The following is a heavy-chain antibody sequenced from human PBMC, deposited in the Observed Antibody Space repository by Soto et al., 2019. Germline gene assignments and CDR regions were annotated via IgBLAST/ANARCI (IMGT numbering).Heavy chain of an antibody. CDR3: ASVVDPNLDYYYYGMDV. V-gene: IGHV3-53*01. CDR2: IYSGGST. J-gene: IGHJ6*02. CDR1: GFTFSSYW. D-gene: IGHD2-21*01. Sequence: GGSLRLSCAASGFTFSSYWMSWVRQAPGKGLEWVSVIYSGGSTYYADSVKGRFTISRDNSKNTLYLQMNSLRAEDTTVYYCASVVDPNLDYYYYGMDVWGQGTTVPVSS.